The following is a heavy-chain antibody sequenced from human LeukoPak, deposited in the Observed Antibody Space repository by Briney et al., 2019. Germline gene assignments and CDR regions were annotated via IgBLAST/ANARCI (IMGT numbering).Heavy chain of an antibody. J-gene: IGHJ4*02. CDR1: GFTSRNYY. CDR2: ICASGDTI. V-gene: IGHV3-11*04. CDR3: ARDPSWEILSYFDY. D-gene: IGHD1-26*01. Sequence: GGSLRLSCAASGFTSRNYYMTWIRQAPGKGLEWGSYICASGDTIYYGDSVRGRFTISRDTAKNSLYLDMNTLKAEDTAVYYCARDPSWEILSYFDYWGQGTLVTVSS.